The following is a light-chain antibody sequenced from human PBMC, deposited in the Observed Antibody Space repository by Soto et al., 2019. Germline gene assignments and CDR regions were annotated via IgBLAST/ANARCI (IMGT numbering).Light chain of an antibody. CDR3: QQYYSDPLT. CDR2: WAS. CDR1: QSVLYSSNNKNY. J-gene: IGKJ5*01. V-gene: IGKV4-1*01. Sequence: DIVMTQTPDSLAVSLGERATINCKSSQSVLYSSNNKNYLAWYQQKPRQPPKLLIYWASTRQSGVPDRFSASGSGTDFTLSISSLQAADVAVYFCQQYYSDPLTFGQGTRLEIK.